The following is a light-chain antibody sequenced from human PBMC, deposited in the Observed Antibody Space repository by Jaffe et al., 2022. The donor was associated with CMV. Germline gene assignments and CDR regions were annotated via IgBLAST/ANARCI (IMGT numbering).Light chain of an antibody. CDR3: CSNTKSNTWV. CDR1: SSDVGSYNL. V-gene: IGLV2-23*02. J-gene: IGLJ3*02. Sequence: QSALTQPASVSGSPGQSITISCTGTSSDVGSYNLVSWYQQHPGEAPKLIIYDVSERPSGVSNRFSGSKSGNTASLTISGLQAEDEADYYCCSNTKSNTWVFGGGTKLTVL. CDR2: DVS.